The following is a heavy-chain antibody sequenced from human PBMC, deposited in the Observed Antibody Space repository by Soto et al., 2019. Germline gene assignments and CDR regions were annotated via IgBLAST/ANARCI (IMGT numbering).Heavy chain of an antibody. D-gene: IGHD3-22*01. J-gene: IGHJ3*02. CDR2: IKQDGSEK. Sequence: PGGSLRLSCAASGFTFSTYWMTWVRQAPGKGLEWVANIKQDGSEKYFVDSVKGRFTISRDNAKNSLFLQMNSLRAEDTAVYYCARDQHYYDSSGYYDAFDIWGQGTMVTVSS. V-gene: IGHV3-7*01. CDR1: GFTFSTYW. CDR3: ARDQHYYDSSGYYDAFDI.